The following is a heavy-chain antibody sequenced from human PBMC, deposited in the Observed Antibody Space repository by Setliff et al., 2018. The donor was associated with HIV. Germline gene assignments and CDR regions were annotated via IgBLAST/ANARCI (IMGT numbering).Heavy chain of an antibody. Sequence: ASVKVSCKASGYTFFSYGINWVRQXPGQXLEWVGWMNPNSGNTGYAQNFQGRVTMTRXTSISTAYMELSSLRSEDTAVYYCARDLGYSRYAGWFDPWGQGTQVTVSS. D-gene: IGHD6-13*01. CDR2: MNPNSGNT. CDR1: GYTFFSYG. V-gene: IGHV1-8*01. J-gene: IGHJ5*02. CDR3: ARDLGYSRYAGWFDP.